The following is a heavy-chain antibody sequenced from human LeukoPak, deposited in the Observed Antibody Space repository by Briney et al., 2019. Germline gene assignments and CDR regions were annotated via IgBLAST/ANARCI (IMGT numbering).Heavy chain of an antibody. D-gene: IGHD3-22*01. V-gene: IGHV3-48*02. Sequence: PWGSLRLSCAASGFTFSSYSMNWVRQAPGKGLEWVSYISSSSSTMYYADSVKGRFTISRDNAKNSLYLQMNSLRDEDTSVYYCARPGDYDISGYPGLWGQGTLVTVSS. J-gene: IGHJ4*02. CDR3: ARPGDYDISGYPGL. CDR1: GFTFSSYS. CDR2: ISSSSSTM.